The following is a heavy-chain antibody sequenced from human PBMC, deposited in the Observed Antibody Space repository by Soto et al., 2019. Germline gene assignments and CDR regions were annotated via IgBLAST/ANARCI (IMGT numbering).Heavy chain of an antibody. CDR2: IYKSGST. Sequence: PSETLSLTCTVSGGSISSGDYYWSWIRQPPGKGLERIGYIYKSGSTYYNPSLKSRITMSVATSKNQFSLKLNSVTAADTAVYYCARGCSDTTCPRPYYGMDVWGQGTTVTVSS. V-gene: IGHV4-30-4*01. J-gene: IGHJ6*02. CDR1: GGSISSGDYY. CDR3: ARGCSDTTCPRPYYGMDV. D-gene: IGHD2-2*01.